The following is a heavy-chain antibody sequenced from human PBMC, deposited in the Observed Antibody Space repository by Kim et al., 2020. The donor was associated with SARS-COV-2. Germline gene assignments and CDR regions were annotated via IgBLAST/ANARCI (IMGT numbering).Heavy chain of an antibody. Sequence: SVKVSCKPSGGSFSSYSITWVRQAPGQGLEWMGRVIPMLGIANYAQNFKGRVTITADKSTNTAYMELGSLRYNDTAVYYCARARKDGGPQNDYWGQGTLVTVPS. D-gene: IGHD2-15*01. J-gene: IGHJ4*02. CDR2: VIPMLGIA. CDR3: ARARKDGGPQNDY. V-gene: IGHV1-69*04. CDR1: GGSFSSYS.